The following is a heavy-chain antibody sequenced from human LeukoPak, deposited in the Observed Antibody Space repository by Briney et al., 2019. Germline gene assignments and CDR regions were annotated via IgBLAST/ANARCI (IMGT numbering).Heavy chain of an antibody. CDR1: GDSITSYY. V-gene: IGHV4-59*01. D-gene: IGHD5-24*01. CDR2: IYYSGST. Sequence: SETLSLTCTVSGDSITSYYWSWIRQPPGKGLEWIGYIYYSGSTNYNPSLKSRVTISVDTSKNQFSLKLSSVTAADTAVYYCARDFRDGYNWGRFDYWGQGTLVTVSS. J-gene: IGHJ4*02. CDR3: ARDFRDGYNWGRFDY.